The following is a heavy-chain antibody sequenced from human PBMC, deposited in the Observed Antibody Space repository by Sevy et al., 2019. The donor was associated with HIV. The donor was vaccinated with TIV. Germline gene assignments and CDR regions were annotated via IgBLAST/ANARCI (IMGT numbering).Heavy chain of an antibody. CDR3: ARLRWDLVVVPGATPGCYFDY. CDR2: VSHSGNT. V-gene: IGHV4-59*08. D-gene: IGHD2-2*01. CDR1: GDSINTYY. J-gene: IGHJ4*02. Sequence: SETLSLTCTVSGDSINTYYWSWIRQPPGKGLEWIGYVSHSGNTNYNPSLKSRVSMSLDTSRNQFFLKVKSVTAADTAGYYCARLRWDLVVVPGATPGCYFDYWGQGTLVTVSS.